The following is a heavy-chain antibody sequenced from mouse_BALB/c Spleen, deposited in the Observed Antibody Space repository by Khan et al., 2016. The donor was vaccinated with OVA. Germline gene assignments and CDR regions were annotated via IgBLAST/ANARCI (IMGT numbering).Heavy chain of an antibody. Sequence: QIQLVQSGAELARPGASVKMSCKASGYTFTSYTIHWIKLRPGQGLVWIGYINPSNGYTNYNQKFKDKATLTADKSSTTAYMELSSLTSDDSALYNCVRDGAYHRNDGWFAYWGQGTLVTVSA. CDR3: VRDGAYHRNDGWFAY. CDR2: INPSNGYT. CDR1: GYTFTSYT. D-gene: IGHD2-14*01. J-gene: IGHJ3*01. V-gene: IGHV1-4*01.